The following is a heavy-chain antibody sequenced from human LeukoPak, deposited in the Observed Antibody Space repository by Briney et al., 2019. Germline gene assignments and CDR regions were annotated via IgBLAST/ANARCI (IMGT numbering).Heavy chain of an antibody. Sequence: GGSLRLSCAASGFTFSSYWMHWVRQAPGKGLVWVSRINSDGSSTSYADSVKGRFTISRDNAKNTLYLQMNSLRAEDTAVYYCARAVGTVATIGRDYFDYWGQGTLVTVSS. D-gene: IGHD5-12*01. CDR1: GFTFSSYW. V-gene: IGHV3-74*01. CDR3: ARAVGTVATIGRDYFDY. J-gene: IGHJ4*02. CDR2: INSDGSST.